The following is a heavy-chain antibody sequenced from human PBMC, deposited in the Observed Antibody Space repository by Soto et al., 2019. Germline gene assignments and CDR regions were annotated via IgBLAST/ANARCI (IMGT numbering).Heavy chain of an antibody. J-gene: IGHJ4*02. D-gene: IGHD6-13*01. V-gene: IGHV3-15*01. Sequence: EVQLVESGGGLVKPGGSLRLSCAASGFTFSNAWMSWVRQAPGKGLEWVGRIKSKTDGGTTDYAAPVKGRFTISRDDSKNTLYLQMNSLKTEDTAVYYCTTDPHRIAAALVWAGGQGTLVTVSS. CDR1: GFTFSNAW. CDR2: IKSKTDGGTT. CDR3: TTDPHRIAAALVWA.